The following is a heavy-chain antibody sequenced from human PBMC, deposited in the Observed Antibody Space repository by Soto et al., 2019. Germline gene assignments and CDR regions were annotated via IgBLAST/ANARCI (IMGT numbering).Heavy chain of an antibody. V-gene: IGHV1-46*01. CDR3: ARGGHVVVVTAALDY. CDR1: GDTFTDYY. D-gene: IGHD2-21*02. CDR2: VNPSGGHT. Sequence: QVQLMQSGAEVKKPGASVKVSCTASGDTFTDYYIHWVGQAPGQGLEWMGTVNPSGGHTTYAQHFLGRVTMTRDTSTSTLYMELTSLTSDDAAVYYCARGGHVVVVTAALDYWGQGTLVTVSS. J-gene: IGHJ4*02.